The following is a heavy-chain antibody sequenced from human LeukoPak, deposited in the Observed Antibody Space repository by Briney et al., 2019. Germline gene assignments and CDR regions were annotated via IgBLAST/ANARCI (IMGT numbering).Heavy chain of an antibody. J-gene: IGHJ6*02. CDR2: IIPILGIA. CDR1: GGTFSSYA. CDR3: ALSDVTAIYGMDV. Sequence: GASVKVSCKASGGTFSSYAISWVLQAPGQGLEWMGRIIPILGIANYAQKFQGRVTITADKSTSTAYMELSSLRSEDTAVYYCALSDVTAIYGMDVWGQGTTVTVSS. V-gene: IGHV1-69*04. D-gene: IGHD2-21*02.